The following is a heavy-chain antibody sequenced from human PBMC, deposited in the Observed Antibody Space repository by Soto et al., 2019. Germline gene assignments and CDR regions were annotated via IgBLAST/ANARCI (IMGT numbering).Heavy chain of an antibody. V-gene: IGHV1-3*01. J-gene: IGHJ4*02. CDR1: GYTFSIYA. Sequence: QVRLVQSGAEVKKPGATVKLSCKASGYTFSIYAMHWVRQAHGQRLEWMGWIHAGNGNTKYSPKFQDRVSMTRDAGAATAYMELSRLTSEDTGVYFCARDLAESYDMMTRCTTATDYWGQGTLVTVSS. CDR3: ARDLAESYDMMTRCTTATDY. D-gene: IGHD3-9*01. CDR2: IHAGNGNT.